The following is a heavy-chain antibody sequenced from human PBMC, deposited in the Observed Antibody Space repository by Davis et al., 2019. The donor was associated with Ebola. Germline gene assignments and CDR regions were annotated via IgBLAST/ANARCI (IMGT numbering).Heavy chain of an antibody. CDR1: GYSFTSYY. D-gene: IGHD6-13*01. V-gene: IGHV5-51*01. CDR3: AVGTYGRSWYYFDY. Sequence: KVSCKGSGYSFTSYYIGWVRQMTGKGLEWMGIIYPDDSDTRYSPSFQGQVSISADKSISTAYLQWSSLKASDTAMYYCAVGTYGRSWYYFDYWGQGTLVTVSS. CDR2: IYPDDSDT. J-gene: IGHJ4*02.